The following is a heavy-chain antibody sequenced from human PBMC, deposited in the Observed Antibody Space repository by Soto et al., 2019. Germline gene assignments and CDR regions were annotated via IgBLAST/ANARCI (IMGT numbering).Heavy chain of an antibody. CDR1: GDSMSNYY. V-gene: IGHV4-59*01. CDR2: ISYSGST. J-gene: IGHJ6*02. CDR3: ARDYRRRYGMDV. Sequence: PSETLSLTCTVSGDSMSNYYWTWMRQPPGKGLEWIGYISYSGSTNYDPSLKSRVTMSVDASKNQSSLILTSVSAADTAVYFCARDYRRRYGMDVWGQGTTVTVSS.